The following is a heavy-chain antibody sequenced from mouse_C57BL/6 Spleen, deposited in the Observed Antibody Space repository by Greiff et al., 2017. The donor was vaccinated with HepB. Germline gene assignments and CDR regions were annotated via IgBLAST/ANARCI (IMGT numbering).Heavy chain of an antibody. D-gene: IGHD2-1*01. CDR1: GYTFTSYW. J-gene: IGHJ4*01. Sequence: QVQLKQPGAELVKPGASVKLSCKASGYTFTSYWMQWVKQRPGQGLEWIGEIDPSDSYTNYNQKFKGKATLTVDTSSSTAYMQLSSLTSEDSAVYYCARPYYGNYSYYYAMDYWGQGTSVTVSS. CDR3: ARPYYGNYSYYYAMDY. V-gene: IGHV1-50*01. CDR2: IDPSDSYT.